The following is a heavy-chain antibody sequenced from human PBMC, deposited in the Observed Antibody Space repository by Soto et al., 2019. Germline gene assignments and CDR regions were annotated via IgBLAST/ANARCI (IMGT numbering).Heavy chain of an antibody. Sequence: ASVKVSCKASGYTFTSYYMHWVRQAPGQGLEWMGIINPSGGSTSYAQKFQGRVTMTRDTSTSTVYMELSSLRSEDTAVYYCARDSGTAMVLYYDAFDIWGQGTMVTVSS. D-gene: IGHD5-18*01. CDR3: ARDSGTAMVLYYDAFDI. V-gene: IGHV1-46*01. CDR1: GYTFTSYY. CDR2: INPSGGST. J-gene: IGHJ3*02.